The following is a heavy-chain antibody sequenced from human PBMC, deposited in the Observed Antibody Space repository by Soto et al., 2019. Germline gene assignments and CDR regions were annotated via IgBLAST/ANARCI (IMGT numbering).Heavy chain of an antibody. Sequence: GGSLRLSCSASGFTISHYAMHWVRQAPGKGLEYVSAISINGGSSNGGSTYYADSVKGRFTISRDNSKNTLYLQMSTLRAEDTAVYYCYHYDSGSYSTDFWGRGTLVTVSS. J-gene: IGHJ4*01. D-gene: IGHD3-10*01. V-gene: IGHV3-64D*08. CDR2: ISINGGSSNGGST. CDR3: YHYDSGSYSTDF. CDR1: GFTISHYA.